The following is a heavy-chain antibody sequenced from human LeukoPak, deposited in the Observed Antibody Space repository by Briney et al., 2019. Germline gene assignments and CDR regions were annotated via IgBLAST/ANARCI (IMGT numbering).Heavy chain of an antibody. D-gene: IGHD4-17*01. CDR1: GGTFSSYA. V-gene: IGHV1-69*05. Sequence: ASVKVSXKASGGTFSSYAISWVRQAPGQGLEWMGRIIPIFGTANYAQKFQGRVTITTDESTSTAYMELSSLRSEDTAVYYCAIERALYGDYRRPLDYWGQGTLVTVSS. CDR2: IIPIFGTA. CDR3: AIERALYGDYRRPLDY. J-gene: IGHJ4*02.